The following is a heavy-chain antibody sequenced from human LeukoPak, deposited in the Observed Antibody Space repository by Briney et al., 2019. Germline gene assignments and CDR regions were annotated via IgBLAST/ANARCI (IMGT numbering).Heavy chain of an antibody. CDR2: IYYSGST. V-gene: IGHV4-39*01. CDR3: ARLPYYDILTGYPTYYYYMDV. J-gene: IGHJ6*03. CDR1: GFTFSSYG. D-gene: IGHD3-9*01. Sequence: PGGPLRLSCAASGFTFSSYGMHWIRQPPGKGLEWIGSIYYSGSTYYNPSLKSRVTISVDTSKNQFSLKLSSVTAADTAVYYCARLPYYDILTGYPTYYYYMDVWGKGTTVTVSS.